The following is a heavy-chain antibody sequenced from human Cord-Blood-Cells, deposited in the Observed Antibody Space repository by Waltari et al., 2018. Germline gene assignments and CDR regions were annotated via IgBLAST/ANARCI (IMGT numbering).Heavy chain of an antibody. CDR3: ARSWNDNWFDP. D-gene: IGHD1-1*01. Sequence: QVQLVQSGAELKKPGSSVRVSCKASGGTFSSQATRWVRQDPGQGLEWMGGIIPIFGTANYAQKFQGIVTITADESTSTAYMELSSLRSEDTAVYYWARSWNDNWFDPWGQGTLVTVSS. V-gene: IGHV1-69*01. J-gene: IGHJ5*02. CDR2: IIPIFGTA. CDR1: GGTFSSQA.